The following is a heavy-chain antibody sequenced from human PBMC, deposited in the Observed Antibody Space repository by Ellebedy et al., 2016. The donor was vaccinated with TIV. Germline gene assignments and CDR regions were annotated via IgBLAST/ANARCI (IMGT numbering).Heavy chain of an antibody. V-gene: IGHV4-4*07. Sequence: MPSETLSLTCTVSGASISGSYWSWARQLAGKGLEWIGRIYATGNTNYNPSLTSRVPMSAETSTNQLSLRPGSVTAADSAIYYCSTDLYLYTSSPAWGQGILVSVSS. CDR1: GASISGSY. D-gene: IGHD2-2*02. CDR2: IYATGNT. J-gene: IGHJ4*02. CDR3: STDLYLYTSSPA.